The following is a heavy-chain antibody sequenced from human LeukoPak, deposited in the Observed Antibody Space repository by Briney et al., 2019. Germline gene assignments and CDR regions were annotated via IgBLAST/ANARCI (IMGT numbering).Heavy chain of an antibody. D-gene: IGHD5-24*01. V-gene: IGHV4-39*01. J-gene: IGHJ3*02. Sequence: SETLSLTCTVSGGSISSTCCYWGWVRQTPGKGLEWVASVYYTGNTYYNPSLKSRVTISVDTSNNQYSLKLNSVTAADAAVYYCVRRHGHFDIWGQGTVVTVSS. CDR2: VYYTGNT. CDR1: GGSISSTCCY. CDR3: VRRHGHFDI.